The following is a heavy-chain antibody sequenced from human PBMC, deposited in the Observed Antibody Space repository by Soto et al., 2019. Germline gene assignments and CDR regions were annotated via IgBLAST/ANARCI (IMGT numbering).Heavy chain of an antibody. Sequence: SEILSLTCAVSGGSISSSNWWSWVRQPPGKGLEWIGYIYYSGSTYYNPSLKSRVTISVDTSKNQFSLKLSSVTAADTAVYYCARGSYYYDSSGYYHYWGQRTLVTVSS. V-gene: IGHV4-4*02. CDR3: ARGSYYYDSSGYYHY. CDR2: IYYSGST. J-gene: IGHJ4*02. D-gene: IGHD3-22*01. CDR1: GGSISSSNW.